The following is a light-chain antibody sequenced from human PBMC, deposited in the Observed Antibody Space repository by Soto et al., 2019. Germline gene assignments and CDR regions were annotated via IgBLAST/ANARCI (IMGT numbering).Light chain of an antibody. CDR1: QSLLNSDGYNY. Sequence: DIVMTQSPLSLPVTPGEPASISGRSSQSLLNSDGYNYLDWYLQKPGQSPQLLIYLGSNRASGVPDRFSGSGSGTDFTLKISRVEAEDVGVYYCMQPLQALGTFGQGTKVDIK. CDR2: LGS. CDR3: MQPLQALGT. V-gene: IGKV2-28*01. J-gene: IGKJ1*01.